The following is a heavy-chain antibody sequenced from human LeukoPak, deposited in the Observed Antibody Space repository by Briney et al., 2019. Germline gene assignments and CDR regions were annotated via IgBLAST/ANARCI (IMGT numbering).Heavy chain of an antibody. CDR1: GGSFSGYY. Sequence: PSETLSLTCAVYGGSFSGYYWSWIRQPPGKGLEWIGEINHSGSTNYNPSLKSRVTISVDTSKNQFSLKLSSVTAADTAVYYCARFFGDRDTAMKLVSYYYYMDVWGKGTTVTVSS. CDR2: INHSGST. J-gene: IGHJ6*03. D-gene: IGHD5-18*01. CDR3: ARFFGDRDTAMKLVSYYYYMDV. V-gene: IGHV4-34*01.